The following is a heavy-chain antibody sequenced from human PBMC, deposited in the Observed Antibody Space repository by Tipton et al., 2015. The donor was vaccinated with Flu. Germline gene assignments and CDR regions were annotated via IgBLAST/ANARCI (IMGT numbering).Heavy chain of an antibody. Sequence: QVQLVQSGAEVKKPGASVKVSCKASGYTFTSYDINWVRQATGQGLEWMGWMNPNSGNTGYAQKFQGRVTITRNTSISTAYMELRSLRSDDTAVYYCARDRITMIVVVEDACDIWGQGTMVTVSS. CDR1: GYTFTSYD. V-gene: IGHV1-8*03. J-gene: IGHJ3*02. CDR3: ARDRITMIVVVEDACDI. D-gene: IGHD3-22*01. CDR2: MNPNSGNT.